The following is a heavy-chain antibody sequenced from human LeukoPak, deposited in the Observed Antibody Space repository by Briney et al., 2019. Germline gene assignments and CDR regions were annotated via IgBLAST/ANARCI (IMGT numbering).Heavy chain of an antibody. D-gene: IGHD3-22*01. J-gene: IGHJ4*02. Sequence: GRSLRLSCAASGFTFNTFGMHWVRQAPGKGLEWVSVFSGSGGSPYYADSVKGRFTISRDNRKNTLYLEMNSLRAEDTAVYFCAKRGVAIRVILVGFHKEAYYFDSWGQGALVTVSS. CDR2: FSGSGGSP. V-gene: IGHV3-23*01. CDR3: AKRGVAIRVILVGFHKEAYYFDS. CDR1: GFTFNTFG.